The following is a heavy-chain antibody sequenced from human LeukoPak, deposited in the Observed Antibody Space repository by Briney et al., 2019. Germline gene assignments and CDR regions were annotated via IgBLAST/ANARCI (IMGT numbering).Heavy chain of an antibody. V-gene: IGHV4-30-4*08. Sequence: PSETLSLTCTVSGGSISSGDYYWSWIRQPPGKGLEWIGYIYYSGSTYYNPSLKSRVTISVDTSKNQFSLKLSSVTAADTAVYYCARHGGGHYDFWSGYYLDAFDIWGQGTMVTVSS. CDR3: ARHGGGHYDFWSGYYLDAFDI. CDR1: GGSISSGDYY. J-gene: IGHJ3*02. D-gene: IGHD3-3*01. CDR2: IYYSGST.